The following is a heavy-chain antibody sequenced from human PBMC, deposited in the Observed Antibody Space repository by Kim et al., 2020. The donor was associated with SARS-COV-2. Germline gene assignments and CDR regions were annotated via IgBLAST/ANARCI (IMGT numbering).Heavy chain of an antibody. CDR1: GGSISSGGYY. D-gene: IGHD3-9*01. J-gene: IGHJ4*02. CDR3: ARGRDILTDYYTPSPLYYFDL. Sequence: SETLSLTCTVSGGSISSGGYYWSWIRQHPGKGLEWIGYTHNSGSTYYNPSLKSRVTISIGTSKNQLSLKLRSVTAADTAVYYCARGRDILTDYYTPSPLYYFDLWGQGTLVTVSS. CDR2: THNSGST. V-gene: IGHV4-31*03.